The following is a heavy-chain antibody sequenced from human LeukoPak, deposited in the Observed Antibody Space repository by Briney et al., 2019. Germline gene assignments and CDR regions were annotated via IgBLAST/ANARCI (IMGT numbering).Heavy chain of an antibody. Sequence: GGSLRLSCAASGFTVSSNYMSWVRQAPGKGLEWVSVIYSGGSTYYADSVKGRFTISRDNSKNTLYLQMNSLRAEDTAVYYCARDRSYYDSSGHNYFDYWGQGTLVTVSS. CDR1: GFTVSSNY. CDR3: ARDRSYYDSSGHNYFDY. D-gene: IGHD3-22*01. V-gene: IGHV3-66*02. J-gene: IGHJ4*02. CDR2: IYSGGST.